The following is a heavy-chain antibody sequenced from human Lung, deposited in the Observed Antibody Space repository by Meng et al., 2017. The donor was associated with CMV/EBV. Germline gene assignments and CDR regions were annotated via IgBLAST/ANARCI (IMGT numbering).Heavy chain of an antibody. Sequence: GGSLRLSCAASGFTFSIYAMNWVRQAPGKGLEWVANINQDGNEEYYVDSLKGRFTISRDNAKNSLYLQMTSLRAEDTAVYYCARDGTLPPYYYYYGMDVWGQGTTVTVSS. V-gene: IGHV3-7*01. CDR1: GFTFSIYA. CDR3: ARDGTLPPYYYYYGMDV. CDR2: INQDGNEE. J-gene: IGHJ6*02. D-gene: IGHD2-15*01.